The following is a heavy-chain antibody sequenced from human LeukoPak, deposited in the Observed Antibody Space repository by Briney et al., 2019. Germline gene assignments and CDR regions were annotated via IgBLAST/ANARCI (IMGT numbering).Heavy chain of an antibody. J-gene: IGHJ4*02. Sequence: SQTLSLTCTVSDGSISSGSYYWTWVRQPAGKGLEWIGRIYTRGSTTYNPSLQSRVTISLDTSKNLFSLNLRAVTAADTAVYYCARDDVGIAAAGGIYWGQGTLVTVSS. D-gene: IGHD6-13*01. CDR1: DGSISSGSYY. CDR2: IYTRGST. CDR3: ARDDVGIAAAGGIY. V-gene: IGHV4-61*02.